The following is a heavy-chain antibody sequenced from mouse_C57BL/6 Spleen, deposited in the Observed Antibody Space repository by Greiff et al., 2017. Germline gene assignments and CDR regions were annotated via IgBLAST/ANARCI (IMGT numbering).Heavy chain of an antibody. Sequence: QVQLQQPGAELVMPGASVKLSCKASGYTFTSYWMHWVKQRPGQGLEWIGEIDPSGSYTNYNQKFKGKSTLTVDKSSSTAYMQLSSLTSEDSAVYYCARKGNYGSSLFAYWGQGTLVTVSA. V-gene: IGHV1-69*01. CDR1: GYTFTSYW. CDR3: ARKGNYGSSLFAY. D-gene: IGHD1-1*01. CDR2: IDPSGSYT. J-gene: IGHJ3*01.